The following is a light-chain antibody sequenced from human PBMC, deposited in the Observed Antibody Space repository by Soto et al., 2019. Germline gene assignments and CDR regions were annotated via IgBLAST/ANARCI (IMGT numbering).Light chain of an antibody. CDR2: EVS. Sequence: QSVLTQPASVSGSPGQSITISCTGTSSDVGYYNYVSWYQQHPGKAPKLMIYEVSNRPSGVSNRFSGSKSGNTASLTISGLQAEDEADYYCSSYTTSSTPYVFGTGTQLTVL. CDR1: SSDVGYYNY. J-gene: IGLJ1*01. V-gene: IGLV2-14*01. CDR3: SSYTTSSTPYV.